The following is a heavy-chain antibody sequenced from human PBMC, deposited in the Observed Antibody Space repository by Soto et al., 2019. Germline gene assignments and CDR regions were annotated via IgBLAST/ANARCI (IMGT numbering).Heavy chain of an antibody. CDR1: GFIVNDEW. V-gene: IGHV3-74*01. CDR3: VRGLLGTSDL. Sequence: EVQLVESGGGLVQPGGSLRLSCAASGFIVNDEWIHWVRQLPGKGLLWVSRISRGESNTDYADDVKGRFTISRDNAKNTVYLQMNSLRVEDTAVYHCVRGLLGTSDLWGQGTMVTVAS. D-gene: IGHD3-10*01. CDR2: ISRGESNT. J-gene: IGHJ3*01.